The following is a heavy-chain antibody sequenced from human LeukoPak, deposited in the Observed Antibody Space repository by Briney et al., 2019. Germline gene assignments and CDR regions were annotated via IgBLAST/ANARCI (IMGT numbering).Heavy chain of an antibody. V-gene: IGHV1-8*01. J-gene: IGHJ4*02. CDR1: GYTFTSFD. Sequence: ASGKVSCKASGYTFTSFDINWVRQATGQGLEWMGWMNPNSGNTGYAQKFQGRVTMARNTSISTAYMELSRQRSDDTAVYYCARYGPVVAWGSGSYYENWGQGTLVTVSS. CDR2: MNPNSGNT. D-gene: IGHD3-10*01. CDR3: ARYGPVVAWGSGSYYEN.